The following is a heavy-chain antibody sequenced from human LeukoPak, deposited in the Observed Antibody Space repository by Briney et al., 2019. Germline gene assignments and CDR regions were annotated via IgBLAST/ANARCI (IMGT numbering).Heavy chain of an antibody. CDR3: ARDGIAAEYYPGY. D-gene: IGHD6-6*01. CDR2: IGTTTSYI. CDR1: GFPFNRYS. Sequence: KTGGSLRLSCVASGFPFNRYSMNSLRQTRGGAGLECVQSIGTTTSYIYYADSVKGRFTISRDNAKNSLYLQMNSLRAEDTAVYYCARDGIAAEYYPGYWGQGTLVTVSS. J-gene: IGHJ4*02. V-gene: IGHV3-21*01.